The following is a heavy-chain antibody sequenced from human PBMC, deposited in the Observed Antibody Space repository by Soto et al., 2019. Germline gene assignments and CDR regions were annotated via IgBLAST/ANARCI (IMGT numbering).Heavy chain of an antibody. V-gene: IGHV1-18*01. J-gene: IGHJ5*02. D-gene: IGHD3-10*01. CDR1: GYTFTSYG. CDR2: ISAYSGNT. Sequence: ASVKVSCKASGYTFTSYGISWVRQAPGQGLEWMGWISAYSGNTNYAQKLQGRVTMTTDTSTSTAYMELRSLRSDDTAVYYCARPGPLYGLGATNWFDPWGQGTLVTVSS. CDR3: ARPGPLYGLGATNWFDP.